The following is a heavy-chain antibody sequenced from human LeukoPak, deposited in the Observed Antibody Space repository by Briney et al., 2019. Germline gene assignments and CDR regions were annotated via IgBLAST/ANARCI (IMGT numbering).Heavy chain of an antibody. V-gene: IGHV4-39*01. CDR3: ARTIVVAHTREDYFDY. J-gene: IGHJ4*02. Sequence: SETLSLTCTVSGGSISSSSYYWGWIRQPPGKGLEWIGSIYCSGSTYYNPSLKSRVTISVDTSKNQFSLKLSSVTAADTAVYYCARTIVVAHTREDYFDYWGQGTLVTVSS. D-gene: IGHD3-22*01. CDR1: GGSISSSSYY. CDR2: IYCSGST.